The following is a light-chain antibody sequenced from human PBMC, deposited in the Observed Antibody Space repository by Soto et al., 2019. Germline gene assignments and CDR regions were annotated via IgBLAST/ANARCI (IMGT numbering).Light chain of an antibody. J-gene: IGKJ1*01. CDR2: DAS. CDR1: QSVRSS. CDR3: QQSGRP. V-gene: IGKV3-11*01. Sequence: IGMTQYPATRAVSAGERAPLSCRASQSVRSSLAWYQQKPGQAPRLLIYDASKRATGIPDRFSGSGSGTDFTLTISRLEPEDSAVYYCQQSGRPFGQGTKVDIK.